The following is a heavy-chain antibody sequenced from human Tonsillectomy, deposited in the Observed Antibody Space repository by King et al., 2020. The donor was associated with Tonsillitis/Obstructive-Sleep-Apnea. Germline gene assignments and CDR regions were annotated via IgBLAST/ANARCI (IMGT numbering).Heavy chain of an antibody. Sequence: VQLQESGPGLVKPSETLSLTCTVSVGSISSYHWTWIRQTPGKGLEWIGYIYNTGSTNYNPSLKSRITISLATSKNQFSLRLTSVTTADTAMYYCARVPGISVAGTFDIWGQGTMVTVSS. J-gene: IGHJ3*02. CDR1: VGSISSYH. D-gene: IGHD6-19*01. CDR3: ARVPGISVAGTFDI. V-gene: IGHV4-59*01. CDR2: IYNTGST.